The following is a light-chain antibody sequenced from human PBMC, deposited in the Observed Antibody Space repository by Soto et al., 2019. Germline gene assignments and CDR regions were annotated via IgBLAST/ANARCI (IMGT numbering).Light chain of an antibody. Sequence: QSVLTQPPSVSGAPGQRVTISCTGSSSNIGAGYDVHWYQQLPGTAPKLLIYGNSNRPSGVPDRFSGSKSGTSASLAITGLQAEYEADYYYQSSESSLSGSEYVFGTGTKVTVL. CDR2: GNS. J-gene: IGLJ1*01. CDR1: SSNIGAGYD. CDR3: QSSESSLSGSEYV. V-gene: IGLV1-40*01.